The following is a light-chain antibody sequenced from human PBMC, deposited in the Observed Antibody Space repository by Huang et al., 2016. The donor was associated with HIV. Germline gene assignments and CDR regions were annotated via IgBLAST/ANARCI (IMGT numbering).Light chain of an antibody. Sequence: IQLTQSPSSLSASVGDRVTITCRPSQDINTDVAWYQHKPGKAPKVLIYAASTLQGGDPSRFSGSASGLYFTLTINNLQPEDFATYYCQRLNAYPITFGRGTRLDI. CDR2: AAS. CDR1: QDINTD. CDR3: QRLNAYPIT. J-gene: IGKJ5*01. V-gene: IGKV1-9*01.